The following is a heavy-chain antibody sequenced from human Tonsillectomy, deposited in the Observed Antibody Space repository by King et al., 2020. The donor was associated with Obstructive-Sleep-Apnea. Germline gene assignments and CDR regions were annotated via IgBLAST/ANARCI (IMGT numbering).Heavy chain of an antibody. D-gene: IGHD5-24*01. Sequence: VQLVESGGGVVQPGRSLRLSCAASGFTLRSYGMHWVRQAPGKGLEWVAVISYDGSETYYTDSVKGRYTISRDNSKNTLYLQMNSLRAEDTAVYYCAEGVPTIYTYFQHWGQGTLVTVSS. CDR1: GFTLRSYG. V-gene: IGHV3-30*18. J-gene: IGHJ1*01. CDR3: AEGVPTIYTYFQH. CDR2: ISYDGSET.